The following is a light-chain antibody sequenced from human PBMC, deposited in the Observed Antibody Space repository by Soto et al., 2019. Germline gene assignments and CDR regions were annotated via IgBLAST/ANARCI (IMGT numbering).Light chain of an antibody. CDR1: RSNIGNNY. CDR2: ENN. Sequence: QSVLTQPPSVSAAAGQKVTISCSGSRSNIGNNYVSWYQQLPGTAPKLLMYENNKRPLGIPDRFSGSKSGTSATLGITGLQTGDEADYYCGTWDSSLDAGVFGGGTKVTVL. V-gene: IGLV1-51*02. J-gene: IGLJ2*01. CDR3: GTWDSSLDAGV.